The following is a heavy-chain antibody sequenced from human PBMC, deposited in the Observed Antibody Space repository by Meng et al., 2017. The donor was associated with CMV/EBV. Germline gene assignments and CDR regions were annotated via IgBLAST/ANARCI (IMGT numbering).Heavy chain of an antibody. Sequence: QLVESGGGLSQPGGSLRLSCAASGFTVSNNYMRWFRQAPGKGLEWVSLIYSEGTTDYADSVKGRFTISRDNSKNTLYLQMNSLRAEDTAVYYCARDGNYHGVWGQGTLVTVSS. J-gene: IGHJ4*02. CDR2: IYSEGTT. CDR3: ARDGNYHGV. V-gene: IGHV3-53*01. D-gene: IGHD1-7*01. CDR1: GFTVSNNY.